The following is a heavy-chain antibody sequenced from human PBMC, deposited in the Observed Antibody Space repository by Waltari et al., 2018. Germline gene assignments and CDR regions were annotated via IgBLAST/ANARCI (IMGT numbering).Heavy chain of an antibody. CDR3: VKGEDH. Sequence: QVQLVESGGGVVQPGGSLRLSCTVSGITFSNYGMRWVRQAPGKGLEWGAYVHFDGSNTDYADSVKGRFTISRDNSKNTLFLQMNSLRGEDTAMYYCVKGEDHWGQGTLVIVSS. CDR2: VHFDGSNT. J-gene: IGHJ4*02. V-gene: IGHV3-30*02. CDR1: GITFSNYG.